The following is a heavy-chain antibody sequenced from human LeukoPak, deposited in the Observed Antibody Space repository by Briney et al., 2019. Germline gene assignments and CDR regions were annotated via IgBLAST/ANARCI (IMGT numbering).Heavy chain of an antibody. Sequence: ASVKVSCKVSGYTLTELSMHWVRQAPGKGLEWMGGFDPEDGETIYAQKFQGRVTVTEDTSTDTAYMELSSLRSEDTAVYYCATAPGYSSPGRGMDVWGQGTTVTVSS. CDR1: GYTLTELS. D-gene: IGHD6-13*01. V-gene: IGHV1-24*01. J-gene: IGHJ6*02. CDR3: ATAPGYSSPGRGMDV. CDR2: FDPEDGET.